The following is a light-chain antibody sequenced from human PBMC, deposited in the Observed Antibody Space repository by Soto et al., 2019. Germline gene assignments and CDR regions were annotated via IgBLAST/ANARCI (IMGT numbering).Light chain of an antibody. CDR1: QTISSW. CDR3: QRYGSYSEA. CDR2: KAS. Sequence: DIQMTKSPSTLSGSVGDRVTITCRASQTISSWLAWYQQKPGKAPKLLIYKASTLKSGVPSRFSGSGSGTEFTLTISSLQPDDFATYYCQRYGSYSEAFGQVTKVELK. V-gene: IGKV1-5*03. J-gene: IGKJ1*01.